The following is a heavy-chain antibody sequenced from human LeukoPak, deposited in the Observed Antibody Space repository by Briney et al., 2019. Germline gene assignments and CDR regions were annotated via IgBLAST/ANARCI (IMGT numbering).Heavy chain of an antibody. J-gene: IGHJ4*02. Sequence: GGSLRLSCAASGFSFSAYGMNWVRQSPGKGLEWVAFIRYDGSNKYYADSVKGRFTISRDNSKNTLYLQMNSLRAEDTAVYYCLVVVYDYWGQGTLVTVSS. D-gene: IGHD3-22*01. CDR1: GFSFSAYG. CDR2: IRYDGSNK. CDR3: LVVVYDY. V-gene: IGHV3-30*02.